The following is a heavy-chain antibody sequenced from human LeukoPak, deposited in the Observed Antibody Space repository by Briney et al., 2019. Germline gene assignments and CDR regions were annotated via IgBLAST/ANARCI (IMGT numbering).Heavy chain of an antibody. CDR3: AREQVDTAMVTDY. D-gene: IGHD5-18*01. J-gene: IGHJ4*02. CDR1: GGTFSSYA. Sequence: SVKVSCKASGGTFSSYAISWVRQAPGQGLEWMGRIIPIFGTANYAQKFQGRVTITTDESTSTAYMELSSLRSEDTAVYYCAREQVDTAMVTDYWGQGTLVTLSS. CDR2: IIPIFGTA. V-gene: IGHV1-69*05.